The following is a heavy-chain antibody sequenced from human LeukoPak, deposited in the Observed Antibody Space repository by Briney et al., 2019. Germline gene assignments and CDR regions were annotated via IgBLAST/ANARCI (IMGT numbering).Heavy chain of an antibody. Sequence: GGSLRLSCAVTGFTFDTYWMSWVRQVPGKGLEWVANINQDGSAKYYVDSVKDRFTISRGNAKNSLYLQMNSLRAEDTAVYYCARDLLLWFGELLRTNAFDIWGQGTMVTVSS. CDR2: INQDGSAK. J-gene: IGHJ3*02. CDR3: ARDLLLWFGELLRTNAFDI. CDR1: GFTFDTYW. V-gene: IGHV3-7*01. D-gene: IGHD3-10*01.